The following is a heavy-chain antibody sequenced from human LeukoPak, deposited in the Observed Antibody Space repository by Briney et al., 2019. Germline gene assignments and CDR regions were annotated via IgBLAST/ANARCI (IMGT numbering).Heavy chain of an antibody. J-gene: IGHJ4*02. D-gene: IGHD3-9*01. CDR1: GFTFSSYS. V-gene: IGHV3-30*18. CDR2: ISYDGSYQ. CDR3: TKGGFKYFDWSYFDY. Sequence: PGGSLRLACAASGFTFSSYSMNWVRQAPGKGLEWVALISYDGSYQYSADSVRGRFTVSRDNSRNSLYLQMNSLRAEDTAFYYCTKGGFKYFDWSYFDYWGQGTLVTVSS.